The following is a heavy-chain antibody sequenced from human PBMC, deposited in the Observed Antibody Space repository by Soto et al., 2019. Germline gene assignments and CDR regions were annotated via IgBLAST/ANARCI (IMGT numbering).Heavy chain of an antibody. CDR1: GGTFSSYA. V-gene: IGHV1-69*01. J-gene: IGHJ5*02. Sequence: QVQLVQSGAEVKKPGSSVKVSCKASGGTFSSYAISWVRQAPGQGLEWMGGIIPIFGTANYAQKFQGRVTITAYESTSTADMELRSMRSEDTAVYYCARDNVLDGYNSGRFDPWGQGTLVTVSS. CDR2: IIPIFGTA. CDR3: ARDNVLDGYNSGRFDP. D-gene: IGHD5-12*01.